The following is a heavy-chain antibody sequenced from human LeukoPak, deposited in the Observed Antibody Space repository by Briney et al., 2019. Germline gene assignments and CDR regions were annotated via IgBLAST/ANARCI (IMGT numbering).Heavy chain of an antibody. CDR1: GFTFSSYA. J-gene: IGHJ4*02. CDR2: ISTHGGST. V-gene: IGHV3-64*01. Sequence: GGSLRLSCAASGFTFSSYAMHWVRQAPGKGLEYVSAISTHGGSTYYANSVKGRFTISRDNSKNTLYLQMGSLRAEDMAVYYCARGGSSLLQKYYLDYWGQGTLVTVSS. D-gene: IGHD1-26*01. CDR3: ARGGSSLLQKYYLDY.